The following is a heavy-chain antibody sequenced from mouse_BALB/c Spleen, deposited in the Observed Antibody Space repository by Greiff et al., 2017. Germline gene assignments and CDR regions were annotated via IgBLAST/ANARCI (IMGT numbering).Heavy chain of an antibody. Sequence: VQLQQSGPELVKPGASVKMSCKASGYTFTSYYIHWVKQRPGQGLEWIGWIYPGDGSTKYNEKFKGKTTLTADKSSSTAYMLLSSLTSEDSAIYFCARVTTVVAPFAYWGQGTLVTVSA. CDR1: GYTFTSYY. J-gene: IGHJ3*01. D-gene: IGHD1-1*01. V-gene: IGHV1S56*01. CDR2: IYPGDGST. CDR3: ARVTTVVAPFAY.